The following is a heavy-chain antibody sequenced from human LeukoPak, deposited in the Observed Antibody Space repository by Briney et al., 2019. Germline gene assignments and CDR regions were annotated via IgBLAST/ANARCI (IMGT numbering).Heavy chain of an antibody. V-gene: IGHV3-21*01. CDR2: ISSSGSNI. J-gene: IGHJ6*04. CDR3: AELGITMIGGV. Sequence: TPGGSLRLSCAASGFTFSSYSMNWVRQAPGKGLEWVSSISSSGSNIYYADSVKGRFTISRDNAKNSVYLQLNSLRAEDTAVYYCAELGITMIGGVWGKGTTVTISS. CDR1: GFTFSSYS. D-gene: IGHD3-10*02.